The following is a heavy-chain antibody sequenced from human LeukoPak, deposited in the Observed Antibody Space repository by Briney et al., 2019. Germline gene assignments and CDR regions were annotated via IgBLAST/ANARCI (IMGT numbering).Heavy chain of an antibody. CDR3: ARHGDSSSYYFDY. D-gene: IGHD6-6*01. J-gene: IGHJ4*02. CDR2: VYYSGNT. V-gene: IGHV4-59*08. CDR1: GDSISNHY. Sequence: SETLSLTCTVSGDSISNHYWSWIRQPPGKGLEWIGYVYYSGNTKYNPSLKSRVTMSVDTSKNQFSLRLSSVTARDTAVYYCARHGDSSSYYFDYWGQGTLVTVSS.